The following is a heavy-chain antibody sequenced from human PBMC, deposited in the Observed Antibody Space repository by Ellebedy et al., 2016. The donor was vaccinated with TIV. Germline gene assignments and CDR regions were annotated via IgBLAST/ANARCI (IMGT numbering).Heavy chain of an antibody. Sequence: GESLKISCAASGFTFSSYSMNWVRQAPGKGLEWVSYISSSSSTIYYADSVKGRFTISRDNAKNSLYLQMNSLRDEDTAVYYCARDYNYDSSSWYFDYWGQGTLVTVSS. V-gene: IGHV3-48*02. J-gene: IGHJ4*02. CDR3: ARDYNYDSSSWYFDY. CDR1: GFTFSSYS. D-gene: IGHD6-13*01. CDR2: ISSSSSTI.